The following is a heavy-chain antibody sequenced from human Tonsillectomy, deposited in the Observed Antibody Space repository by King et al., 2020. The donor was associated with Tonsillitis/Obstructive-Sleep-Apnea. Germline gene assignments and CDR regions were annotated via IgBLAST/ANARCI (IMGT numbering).Heavy chain of an antibody. J-gene: IGHJ3*02. CDR1: GYTLTELS. CDR3: ATAVAVAGIDAFDI. Sequence: QLVQSGAEVKKPGASVKVSCKVSGYTLTELSMHWVRQAPGKGLEWMGVFDPEDGETIYAQKFQGRVTMTEDTSTDTAYMELSSLRSEDTAVYYCATAVAVAGIDAFDIWGQGTMVTVSS. CDR2: FDPEDGET. V-gene: IGHV1-24*01. D-gene: IGHD6-19*01.